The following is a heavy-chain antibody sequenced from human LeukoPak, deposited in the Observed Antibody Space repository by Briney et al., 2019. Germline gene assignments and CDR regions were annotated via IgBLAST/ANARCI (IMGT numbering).Heavy chain of an antibody. D-gene: IGHD3-10*01. CDR3: AKDGSCSCTD. J-gene: IGHJ4*02. CDR1: VCTFRRNA. CDR2: IAHHGSNK. Sequence: PGGSVSLPCAACVCTFRRNAILGVRQGPGKGREWVSYIAHHGSNKYYADSVKGRFTSSRDNSKRTLYLQMSSVRADDTAVYYCAKDGSCSCTDWGQGTLVTVSS. V-gene: IGHV3-30*02.